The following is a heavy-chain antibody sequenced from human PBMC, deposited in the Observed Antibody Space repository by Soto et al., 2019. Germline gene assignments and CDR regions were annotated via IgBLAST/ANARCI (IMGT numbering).Heavy chain of an antibody. Sequence: RGESLKISCKGSGYSFTSYWIGWVRQMPGKGLEWMGIIYPGDSDTRYSPSFQGQVTISADKSISTAYLQWSSLKASDTAMYYCALIAAAGTDDYYYYGMDVWGQGTTVTVSS. CDR1: GYSFTSYW. CDR2: IYPGDSDT. V-gene: IGHV5-51*01. D-gene: IGHD6-13*01. CDR3: ALIAAAGTDDYYYYGMDV. J-gene: IGHJ6*02.